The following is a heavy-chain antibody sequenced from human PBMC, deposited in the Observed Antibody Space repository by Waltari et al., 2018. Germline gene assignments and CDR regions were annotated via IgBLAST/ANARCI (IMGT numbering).Heavy chain of an antibody. CDR2: MNPNSGGT. J-gene: IGHJ4*02. Sequence: QVQLVQSGAEVKKPGASVKVSCKASGYTFTGYYMHWVRQAPGQGLEWMGRMNPNSGGTNDAQKCQGRGTMTRDTSISTADMELSRLRSDDTAVYYCARVPGRGWYNYFDYWGQGTLVTVSS. D-gene: IGHD6-19*01. V-gene: IGHV1-2*06. CDR3: ARVPGRGWYNYFDY. CDR1: GYTFTGYY.